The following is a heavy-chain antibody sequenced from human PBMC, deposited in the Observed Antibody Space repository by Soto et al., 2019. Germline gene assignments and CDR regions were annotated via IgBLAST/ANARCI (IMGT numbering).Heavy chain of an antibody. D-gene: IGHD2-15*01. CDR2: IIPILGIA. Sequence: QVQLAQSGAEVKKPGSSVKVSCKASGGTFSSYTISWVRQAPGQGLEWMGRIIPILGIANYAQKFQGRVTITADKSTSTAYMELSSLRSEDTAVYYCAGCSGGSCYLMRAFDIWGQGTMVTVSS. V-gene: IGHV1-69*02. J-gene: IGHJ3*02. CDR1: GGTFSSYT. CDR3: AGCSGGSCYLMRAFDI.